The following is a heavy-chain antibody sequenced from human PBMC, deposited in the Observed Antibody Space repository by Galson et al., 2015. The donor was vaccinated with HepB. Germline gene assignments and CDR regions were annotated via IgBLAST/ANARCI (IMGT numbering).Heavy chain of an antibody. CDR3: ASFSWEQSAFDI. Sequence: QVQLQESGPGLVKPSETLSLTCTVSGGSISSYYWSWIRQPPGKGLEWIGYIYYSGSTNYNPSLKSRVTISVDTSKNQFSLKLSSVTAADTAVYYCASFSWEQSAFDIWGQGTMVTVSS. J-gene: IGHJ3*02. CDR1: GGSISSYY. CDR2: IYYSGST. D-gene: IGHD1-26*01. V-gene: IGHV4-59*01.